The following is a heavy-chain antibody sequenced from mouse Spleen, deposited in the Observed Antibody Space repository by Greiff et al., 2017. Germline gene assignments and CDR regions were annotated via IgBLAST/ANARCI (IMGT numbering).Heavy chain of an antibody. Sequence: EVKLMESGGGLVKPGGSLKLSCAASGFTFSDYGMHWVRQAPEKGLEWVAYISSGSSTTYYADTVKGRFTISRDNAKNTLFLQMTSLRSEDTAMYYCARKLTIVTIDAMDYWGQGTSVTVSS. D-gene: IGHD2-12*01. CDR2: ISSGSSTT. CDR1: GFTFSDYG. V-gene: IGHV5-17*01. J-gene: IGHJ4*01. CDR3: ARKLTIVTIDAMDY.